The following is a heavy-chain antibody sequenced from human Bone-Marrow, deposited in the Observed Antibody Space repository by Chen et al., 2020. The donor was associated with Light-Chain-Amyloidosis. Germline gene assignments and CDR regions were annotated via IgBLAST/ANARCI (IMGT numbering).Heavy chain of an antibody. CDR2: INTDIGNA. CDR1: GYTFTAYS. V-gene: IGHV7-4-1*02. Sequence: QVHLVQSGSELKKPGASVKLSCKTSGYTFTAYSVNWVRQAPGQGLQWVGRINTDIGNATYAQGFTGRFVISLDTSVTTAYLQITGLKAEDTAVYYCARGVGVTGDSNFDSWGRGTRVTVSS. D-gene: IGHD2-21*02. J-gene: IGHJ4*02. CDR3: ARGVGVTGDSNFDS.